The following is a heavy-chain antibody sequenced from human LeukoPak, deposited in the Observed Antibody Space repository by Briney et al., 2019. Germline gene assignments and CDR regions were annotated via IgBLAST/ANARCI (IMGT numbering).Heavy chain of an antibody. CDR3: AKDSCSSTSCYEDF. D-gene: IGHD2-2*01. J-gene: IGHJ4*02. V-gene: IGHV3-30*18. CDR1: GFTFSNYG. Sequence: GRPLRLSCAASGFTFSNYGMHWVRQAPGKGREWVSVISYDGSNKYSSDSVRGRFAISRDNSKNTLYLQMNSLRAEDTGVYYCAKDSCSSTSCYEDFWGQGTMVTVSS. CDR2: ISYDGSNK.